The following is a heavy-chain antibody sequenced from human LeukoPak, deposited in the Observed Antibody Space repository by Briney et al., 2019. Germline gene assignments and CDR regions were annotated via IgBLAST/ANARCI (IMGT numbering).Heavy chain of an antibody. CDR3: ARVGWFGEFPND. Sequence: GGSLRLSCAASGFTFSSHWMHWVRQAPGKGLVWVSRINSDGSSTYYADSVKGRFTISRDNAKNSLYLQMNSLRAEDTAVYYCARVGWFGEFPNDWGQGTLVTVSS. D-gene: IGHD3-10*01. J-gene: IGHJ4*02. CDR2: INSDGSST. V-gene: IGHV3-74*01. CDR1: GFTFSSHW.